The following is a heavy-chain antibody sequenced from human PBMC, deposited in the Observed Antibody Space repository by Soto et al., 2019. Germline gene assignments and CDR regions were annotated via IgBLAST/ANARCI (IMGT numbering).Heavy chain of an antibody. D-gene: IGHD6-19*01. J-gene: IGHJ3*02. V-gene: IGHV3-23*01. CDR1: GCTFSSYA. CDR2: ISGSGGST. CDR3: SKALWLVHAFDI. Sequence: PGGSPRLSCAAPGCTFSSYAMSWVRPPPGKGLEWVSAISGSGGSTYCADSVKGRLTISRHSSKNTLYLQINRLRGEDTVLYSCSKALWLVHAFDIWGPGTKVTLS.